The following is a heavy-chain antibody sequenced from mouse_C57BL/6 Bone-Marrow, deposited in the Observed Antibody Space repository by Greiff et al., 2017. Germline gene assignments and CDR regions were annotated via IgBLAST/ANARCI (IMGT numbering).Heavy chain of an antibody. CDR1: GFSLTSYG. CDR3: ARKEGGYDGFAY. V-gene: IGHV2-2*01. CDR2: IWSGGST. Sequence: VMLVESGPGLVQPSQSLSITCTVSGFSLTSYGVHWVRQSPGKGLEWLGVIWSGGSTDYNAAFISRLSISKDNSKSQVFFKMNSLQADDTAIYYCARKEGGYDGFAYWGQGTLVTVSA. D-gene: IGHD2-2*01. J-gene: IGHJ3*01.